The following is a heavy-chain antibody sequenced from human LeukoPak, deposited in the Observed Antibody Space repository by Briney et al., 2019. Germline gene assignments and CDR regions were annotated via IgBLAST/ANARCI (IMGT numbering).Heavy chain of an antibody. J-gene: IGHJ4*02. Sequence: GGSLRLSCAASGFTVSSNYMSWVRQAPGKGLEWVSVIYSGGSTYYADSVKGRFTISRDNAKNTLYLQMNSLRAEDTAVYYCARSYGGKGFDYWGQGTLVTVSS. CDR1: GFTVSSNY. D-gene: IGHD4-23*01. V-gene: IGHV3-53*01. CDR2: IYSGGST. CDR3: ARSYGGKGFDY.